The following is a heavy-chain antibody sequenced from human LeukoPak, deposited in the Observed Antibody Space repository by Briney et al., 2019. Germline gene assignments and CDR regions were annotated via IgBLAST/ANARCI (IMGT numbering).Heavy chain of an antibody. J-gene: IGHJ4*02. CDR1: GYTFTSYG. D-gene: IGHD6-6*01. Sequence: ASVTVSCKASGYTFTSYGISWVRQAPGQGLEWMGWISAYNGNTNYAQKLQGRVTMTTDTSTSTAYMELRSLRSDDTAVYYCARDEYSSSLSVPLPSDYWGQGTLVTVSS. CDR2: ISAYNGNT. V-gene: IGHV1-18*01. CDR3: ARDEYSSSLSVPLPSDY.